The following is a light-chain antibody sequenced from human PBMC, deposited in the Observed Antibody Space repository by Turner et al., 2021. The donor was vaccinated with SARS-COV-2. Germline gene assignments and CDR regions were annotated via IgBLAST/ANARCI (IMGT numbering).Light chain of an antibody. J-gene: IGKJ1*01. V-gene: IGKV3-20*01. CDR1: QSVRSSY. Sequence: EIVLTQSPGTLSLSPGERATLSCRASQSVRSSYLAWYQQKPGQAPRLLIYRASSRATGIPDRFSGSGSGTDFTLTISRLEPEDFAVYYCQQYGSSPPKTFGQGTKVEIK. CDR2: RAS. CDR3: QQYGSSPPKT.